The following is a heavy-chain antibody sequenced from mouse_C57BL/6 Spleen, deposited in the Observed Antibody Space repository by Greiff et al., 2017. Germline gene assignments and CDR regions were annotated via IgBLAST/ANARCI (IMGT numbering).Heavy chain of an antibody. Sequence: EVKLVESGGGLVKPGGSLKLSCAASGFTFSDYGMHWVRQAPEKGLEWVAYISSGSSTIYYADTVKGRFTISRDNAKNTLFLQMTSLRSEDTAMYYCAKIYYGKGYAMDYWGQGTSVTVSS. J-gene: IGHJ4*01. V-gene: IGHV5-17*01. D-gene: IGHD2-1*01. CDR1: GFTFSDYG. CDR2: ISSGSSTI. CDR3: AKIYYGKGYAMDY.